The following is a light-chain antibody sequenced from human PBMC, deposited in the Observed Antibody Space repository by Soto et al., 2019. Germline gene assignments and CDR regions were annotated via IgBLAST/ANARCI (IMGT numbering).Light chain of an antibody. CDR3: HQRYSWPIT. V-gene: IGKV3-11*01. J-gene: IGKJ5*01. Sequence: EIVLTQSPATLSLSPGERATLSCRASQSIRYSLVWYQQRPGQAPRLLMYDVSNRATGIPARFSGSGSETDFTLTISSLEPEDVAVYYCHQRYSWPITFGQGTRLEIK. CDR1: QSIRYS. CDR2: DVS.